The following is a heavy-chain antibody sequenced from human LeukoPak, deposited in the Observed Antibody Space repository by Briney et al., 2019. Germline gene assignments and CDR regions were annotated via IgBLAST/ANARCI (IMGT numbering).Heavy chain of an antibody. Sequence: GGSLRLSCAASGFTFRSYAMHWVRQAPGKGLEWVAVISYDGSNKYYADSVKGRFTISRDNSKNTLSLQMNSLRTEDAAVYYCATDGGRVIRANFDYWGQGTLVTVSS. D-gene: IGHD2-21*01. CDR2: ISYDGSNK. CDR3: ATDGGRVIRANFDY. CDR1: GFTFRSYA. J-gene: IGHJ4*02. V-gene: IGHV3-30-3*01.